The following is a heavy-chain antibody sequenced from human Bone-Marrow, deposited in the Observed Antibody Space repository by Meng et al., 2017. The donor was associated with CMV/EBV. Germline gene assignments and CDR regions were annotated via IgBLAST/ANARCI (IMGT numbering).Heavy chain of an antibody. D-gene: IGHD6-13*01. J-gene: IGHJ4*02. Sequence: SETLSLTCTVSGGSISGYHWSWIRQPPGKGLEWIGYIYYSGSTNYNPSLNSRFTISIDTSKSQFSLKVFSVTAADTAVYYYARTSSWYASDFWGQGARVTGSS. CDR1: GGSISGYH. V-gene: IGHV4-59*01. CDR3: ARTSSWYASDF. CDR2: IYYSGST.